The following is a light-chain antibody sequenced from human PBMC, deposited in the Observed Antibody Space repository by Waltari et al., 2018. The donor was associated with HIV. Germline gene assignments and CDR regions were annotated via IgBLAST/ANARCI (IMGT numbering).Light chain of an antibody. V-gene: IGLV1-44*01. CDR3: AAWDDSLNAYV. Sequence: QSVLTQPPSASGTPGPRVVISCSGSDSNIGSNTIKWFQQLPGSAPKVLVSSDDHRPSGVPDRFSGSTSGTSASLAISGVQSEDEADYYCAAWDDSLNAYVFGSGTKVTVL. CDR1: DSNIGSNT. J-gene: IGLJ1*01. CDR2: SDD.